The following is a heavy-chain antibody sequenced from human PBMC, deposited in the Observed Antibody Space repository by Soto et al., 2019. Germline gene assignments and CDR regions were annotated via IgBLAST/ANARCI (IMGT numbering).Heavy chain of an antibody. J-gene: IGHJ4*02. CDR1: GVSISSSNW. V-gene: IGHV4-4*02. D-gene: IGHD4-17*01. Sequence: SETLSLTCAVSGVSISSSNWCSWVRQPPGKGLEWIGEIYHSGSTNYNPSLKSRVTISVDKSKNQFSLKLSSVTAADTAVYYCARDNAVTYPYYFDYWGQGTLVTVSS. CDR3: ARDNAVTYPYYFDY. CDR2: IYHSGST.